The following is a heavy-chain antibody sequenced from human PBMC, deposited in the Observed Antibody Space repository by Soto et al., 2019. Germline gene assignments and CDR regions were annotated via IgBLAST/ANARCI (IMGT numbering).Heavy chain of an antibody. J-gene: IGHJ6*02. V-gene: IGHV4-31*03. CDR2: IYYSGST. Sequence: SETLSLTCPVSGGSISSGGYYWSWIRQHPGKGLEWIGYIYYSGSTYYNPSLKSRVTISVDTSKNQFSLKLSSVTAADTAVYYCARHNYDSSGTAVDVWGQGTTVTVSS. CDR3: ARHNYDSSGTAVDV. CDR1: GGSISSGGYY. D-gene: IGHD3-22*01.